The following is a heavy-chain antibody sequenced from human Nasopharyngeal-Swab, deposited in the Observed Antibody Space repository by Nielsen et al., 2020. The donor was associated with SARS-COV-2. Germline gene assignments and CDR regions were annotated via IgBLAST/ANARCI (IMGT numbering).Heavy chain of an antibody. V-gene: IGHV3-21*01. Sequence: GESLKISCVASGFTFSDYNMNWVRQAPGKGLEWVSSISSSSSYVFYADSVKGRFTISRDNAKNSLYLQMNSLRADDTAVYYCARGHVARDYFYGMDVWSHGTTVTVSS. J-gene: IGHJ6*02. CDR2: ISSSSSYV. CDR3: ARGHVARDYFYGMDV. CDR1: GFTFSDYN.